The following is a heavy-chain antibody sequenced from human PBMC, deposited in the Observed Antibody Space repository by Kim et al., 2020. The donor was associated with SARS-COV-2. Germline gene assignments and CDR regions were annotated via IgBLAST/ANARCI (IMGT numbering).Heavy chain of an antibody. J-gene: IGHJ4*02. CDR2: INWNGGSI. V-gene: IGHV3-9*01. Sequence: GGSLRLSCAASGFTFGGYSMRWVRQAPGKGLEWVSGINWNGGSICYAASVKGRFTISRDNAKNSRYLQMNSLRAEDTALYYCAKDYSSGWYQPSFDYWGQGTLVTVSS. CDR1: GFTFGGYS. D-gene: IGHD6-19*01. CDR3: AKDYSSGWYQPSFDY.